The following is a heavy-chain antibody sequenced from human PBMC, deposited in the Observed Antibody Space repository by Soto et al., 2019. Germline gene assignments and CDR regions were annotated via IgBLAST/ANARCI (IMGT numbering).Heavy chain of an antibody. V-gene: IGHV4-34*01. CDR3: ARGRGIAARTLFDY. D-gene: IGHD6-6*01. J-gene: IGHJ4*02. CDR1: GGSFSRYY. Sequence: PSETLSLTCAVYGGSFSRYYWSWIRQPPGKGPEWIGEINHSGRTNYNPSVKGRVTISVDTSKNQFSLKRSSVTVADTAVYYCARGRGIAARTLFDYWGQGTLVTVSS. CDR2: INHSGRT.